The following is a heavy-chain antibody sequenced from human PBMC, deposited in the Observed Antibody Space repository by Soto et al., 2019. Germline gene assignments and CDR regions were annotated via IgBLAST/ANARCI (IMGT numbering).Heavy chain of an antibody. Sequence: EVQLVESGGALVQPGGSLRLSCAASGFTFSSYYMSWVRQAPGKGLEWVANIRHDGSGQFYVDSVKGRFTISRDNAQNSLYLQMNSLRAEDTAVYYCVGYEGTMTLVRGARTQFDYWGQGTLVTVSS. D-gene: IGHD3-10*01. CDR1: GFTFSSYY. CDR2: IRHDGSGQ. CDR3: VGYEGTMTLVRGARTQFDY. J-gene: IGHJ4*02. V-gene: IGHV3-7*01.